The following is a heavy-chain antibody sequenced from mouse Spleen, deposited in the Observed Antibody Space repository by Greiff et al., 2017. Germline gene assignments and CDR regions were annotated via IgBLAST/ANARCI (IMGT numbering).Heavy chain of an antibody. J-gene: IGHJ1*01. CDR1: GFTFSDYG. V-gene: IGHV5-17*01. CDR3: ARRDYGRAHWYFDV. Sequence: EVQGVESGGGLVKPGGSLKLSCAASGFTFSDYGMHWVRQAPEKGLEWVAYISSGSSTIYYADTVKGRFTISRDNAKNTLFLQMTSLRSEDTAMYYCARRDYGRAHWYFDVWGAGTTVTVSS. CDR2: ISSGSSTI. D-gene: IGHD1-1*01.